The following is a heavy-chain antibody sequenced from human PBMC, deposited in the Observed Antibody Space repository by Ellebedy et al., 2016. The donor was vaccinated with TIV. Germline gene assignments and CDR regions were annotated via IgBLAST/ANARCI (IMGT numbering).Heavy chain of an antibody. J-gene: IGHJ4*02. CDR3: AKPARTDATDY. CDR2: ISNDGSNQ. CDR1: GFTFSSSA. D-gene: IGHD4-17*01. V-gene: IGHV3-30-3*02. Sequence: GESLKISXAASGFTFSSSAMHWVRQAPGKGLEWVAVISNDGSNQYYADSVKGRFTISRDNSKNVLYLQMNGLRVEDTAMYYCAKPARTDATDYWGQGTLVTVSS.